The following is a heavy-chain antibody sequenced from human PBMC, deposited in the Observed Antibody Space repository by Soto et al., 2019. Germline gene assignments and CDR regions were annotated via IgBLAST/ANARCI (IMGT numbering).Heavy chain of an antibody. Sequence: SVKVSCKASGGTFSSYAIGWVRQAPGQGLEWMGGIIPIFGTANYAQKFQGRVTITADESTSTAYMELSSLRSEDTAVYYCARDSGFWSGYYWFDPWGQGTLVTVSS. J-gene: IGHJ5*02. CDR1: GGTFSSYA. V-gene: IGHV1-69*13. D-gene: IGHD3-3*01. CDR3: ARDSGFWSGYYWFDP. CDR2: IIPIFGTA.